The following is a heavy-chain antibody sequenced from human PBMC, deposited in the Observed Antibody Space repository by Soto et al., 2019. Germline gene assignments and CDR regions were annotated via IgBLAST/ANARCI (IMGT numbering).Heavy chain of an antibody. CDR3: ARGVWTGYLGGFDY. CDR2: ISAYNGNT. J-gene: IGHJ4*02. Sequence: GASVKVYCKASGYTFTSCGISCVRQALGQGLEWMGWISAYNGNTNYAQKLQGRVTMTTDTSTSTAYMELRSLRSDDTAVYYCARGVWTGYLGGFDYWGQGTLVTVSS. V-gene: IGHV1-18*01. CDR1: GYTFTSCG. D-gene: IGHD3-9*01.